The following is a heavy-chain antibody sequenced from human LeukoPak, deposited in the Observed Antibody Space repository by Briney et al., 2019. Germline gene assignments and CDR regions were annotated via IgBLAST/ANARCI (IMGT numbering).Heavy chain of an antibody. D-gene: IGHD1-26*01. CDR1: GGSFSGYY. V-gene: IGHV4-34*01. J-gene: IGHJ4*02. CDR3: ARGRSVPRISDY. Sequence: KPSETLSLTCAVYGGSFSGYYWSWIRQPPGKGLEWIGEINHSGSTNYNPSLKSRVTISVDTSKNQFSLKLSSVTAADTAVYYCARGRSVPRISDYWGQGTLVTVPS. CDR2: INHSGST.